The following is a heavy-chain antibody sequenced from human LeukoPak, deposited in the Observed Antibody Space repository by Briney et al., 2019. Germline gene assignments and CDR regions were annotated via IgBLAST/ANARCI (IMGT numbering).Heavy chain of an antibody. Sequence: GGSLRLSCAASGFNFGTYSMNWVRQAPGKGLEWLSYINSASTATYYADSVKGRFTISRDNAKNSLYLQMNSLRVEDTALYYCARDSSETYTIDYWGQGTLVTVSS. CDR1: GFNFGTYS. D-gene: IGHD3-9*01. V-gene: IGHV3-48*01. CDR3: ARDSSETYTIDY. J-gene: IGHJ4*02. CDR2: INSASTAT.